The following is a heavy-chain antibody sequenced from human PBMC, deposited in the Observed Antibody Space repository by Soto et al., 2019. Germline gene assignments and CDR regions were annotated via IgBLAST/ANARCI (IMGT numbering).Heavy chain of an antibody. CDR1: GGTFSSYA. CDR3: ARGDRIRTRALDY. V-gene: IGHV1-69*12. J-gene: IGHJ4*02. CDR2: IIPIFVTA. Sequence: QVQLVQSGAEVKKPGSSVKVSCKASGGTFSSYAISWVRQAPGQGLEWMGGIIPIFVTANHAQKFQGRVTIPAEQSPSTAYRELSRLSCEDTAVYYSARGDRIRTRALDYLGEGTLVTVSS.